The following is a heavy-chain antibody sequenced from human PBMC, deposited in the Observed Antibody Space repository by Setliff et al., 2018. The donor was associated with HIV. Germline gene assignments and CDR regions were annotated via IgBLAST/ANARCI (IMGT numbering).Heavy chain of an antibody. CDR3: ARRRPPPSGMYSSYYMDV. CDR2: VSYSGST. V-gene: IGHV4-59*08. J-gene: IGHJ6*03. Sequence: PSETLSLTCTVSGGFISTYYWTWFRQSPGKGLEWIGHVSYSGSTNYNPSLKSRVTISVDTSKNHFSLNLNSVTAADTAIYYCARRRPPPSGMYSSYYMDVWGKGTADNISS. CDR1: GGFISTYY. D-gene: IGHD1-26*01.